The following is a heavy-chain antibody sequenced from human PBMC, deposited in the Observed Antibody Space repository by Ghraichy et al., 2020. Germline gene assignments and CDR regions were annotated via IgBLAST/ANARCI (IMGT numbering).Heavy chain of an antibody. CDR2: IYYSGST. D-gene: IGHD2-2*01. Sequence: SETLSLTCTVSGGSISSSSYYWGWIRQPPGKGLEWIGSIYYSGSTYYNPSLKSRVTISVDTSKNQFSLKLSFVTAADTAVYYCARQAVPAAVEYYFDYWGQGTLVTVSS. CDR3: ARQAVPAAVEYYFDY. J-gene: IGHJ4*02. V-gene: IGHV4-39*01. CDR1: GGSISSSSYY.